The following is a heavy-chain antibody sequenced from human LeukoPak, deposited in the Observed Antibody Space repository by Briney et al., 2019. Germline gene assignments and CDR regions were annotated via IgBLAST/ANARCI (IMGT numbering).Heavy chain of an antibody. CDR1: GFHFSNVA. V-gene: IGHV3-30*04. D-gene: IGHD3-22*01. CDR3: ARAVYESRGYCDY. Sequence: GGSLRLSCAASGFHFSNVAMHGVGQAPGKGLEWVALISYTGSNRNYADSVKGRFTISRDNSKSTLYLQMDSLSADDTAVYYCARAVYESRGYCDYWGQGTLVTVSS. J-gene: IGHJ4*02. CDR2: ISYTGSNR.